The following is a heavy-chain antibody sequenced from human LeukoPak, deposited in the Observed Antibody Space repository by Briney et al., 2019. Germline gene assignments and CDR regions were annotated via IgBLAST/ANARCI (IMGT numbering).Heavy chain of an antibody. V-gene: IGHV4-59*02. J-gene: IGHJ6*03. D-gene: IGHD2-15*01. CDR2: IYYTGST. CDR3: ARGEYCSGGSCYSYYYYMDV. Sequence: SETLSLTCTVSGGSVSDYYWSWIRQSPGKGLEWIGYIYYTGSTSYNPSLRSRVTMSADTSKNQFSLKLSSVTAADTAVYYCARGEYCSGGSCYSYYYYMDVWGKGTTVTISS. CDR1: GGSVSDYY.